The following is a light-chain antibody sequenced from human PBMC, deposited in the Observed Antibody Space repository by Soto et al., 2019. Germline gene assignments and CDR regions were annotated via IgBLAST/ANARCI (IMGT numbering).Light chain of an antibody. Sequence: IVMTQSPATLSVSPGERATLSCRASQSLTTDLAWYQQKPGQPPRLLIYGASTRATGIPARFSGSGSGTEFTLTISSLQSEDFAVYYCQQYNNWPRTFGQGTKVDI. V-gene: IGKV3-15*01. J-gene: IGKJ1*01. CDR1: QSLTTD. CDR3: QQYNNWPRT. CDR2: GAS.